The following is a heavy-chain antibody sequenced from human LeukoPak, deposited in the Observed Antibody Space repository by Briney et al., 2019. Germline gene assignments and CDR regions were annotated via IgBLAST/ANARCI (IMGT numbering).Heavy chain of an antibody. J-gene: IGHJ4*02. Sequence: GGSLRLSCAASGFTFSTHAMTWVRQAPGKGLEWVSSIATGFDTYSADSVKGRFAISRDNSKNTLYLQMNNLGADDTALYYCARFPGFGSGTYRLDYWGRGTLVTVSS. D-gene: IGHD3-10*01. CDR2: IATGFDT. CDR1: GFTFSTHA. V-gene: IGHV3-23*01. CDR3: ARFPGFGSGTYRLDY.